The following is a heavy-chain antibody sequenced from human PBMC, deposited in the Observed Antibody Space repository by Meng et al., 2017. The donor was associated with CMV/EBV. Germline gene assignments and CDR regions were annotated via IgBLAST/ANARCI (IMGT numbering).Heavy chain of an antibody. V-gene: IGHV3-23*01. CDR3: AKPRGGYCSSTSCYLGY. CDR2: ISVSGGST. D-gene: IGHD2-2*01. J-gene: IGHJ4*02. Sequence: GESLKISCAASGSIFSSYAMSWVRQAPGKGLEWVSAISVSGGSTYYADSVKGLFTISRDNSKNTLYLQMNSLRADDTAVYYCAKPRGGYCSSTSCYLGYWGQGTLVTVSS. CDR1: GSIFSSYA.